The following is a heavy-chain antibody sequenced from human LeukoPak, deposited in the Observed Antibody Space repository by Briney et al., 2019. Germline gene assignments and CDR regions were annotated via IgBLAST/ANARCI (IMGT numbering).Heavy chain of an antibody. Sequence: SETLSLXCTVSGGSISSGSYYWSWIRQPAGKGLEWIGRIYTSGSTNYNPSLKSRVTISVDTSKNQFSLKLSSVTAADTAVYYCARAQHIAAAAFDYWGQGTLVTVSS. D-gene: IGHD6-13*01. CDR1: GGSISSGSYY. CDR3: ARAQHIAAAAFDY. J-gene: IGHJ4*02. CDR2: IYTSGST. V-gene: IGHV4-61*02.